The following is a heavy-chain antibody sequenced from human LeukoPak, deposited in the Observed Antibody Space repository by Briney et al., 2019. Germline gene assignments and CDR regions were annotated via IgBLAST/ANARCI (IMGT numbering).Heavy chain of an antibody. Sequence: EPGGSLRLSCAASGFTFSSYAMHWVRQAPGKGLEWVAVISYDGSNKYYADSVKGRFTISRDNSKNTLYLQMNSLRAEDTAVYYCAKAEYNSSPYDYWGQGTLVTVSS. J-gene: IGHJ4*02. CDR1: GFTFSSYA. D-gene: IGHD6-6*01. V-gene: IGHV3-30-3*01. CDR3: AKAEYNSSPYDY. CDR2: ISYDGSNK.